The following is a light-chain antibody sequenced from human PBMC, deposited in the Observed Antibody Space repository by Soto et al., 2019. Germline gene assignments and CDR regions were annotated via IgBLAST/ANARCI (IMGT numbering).Light chain of an antibody. Sequence: EIVLTQSPGTLSLSPGERATLSCRASQSVSSSYLAWYQQKPGQAPRLLSYGASSRATGIPDRFSGSGSGTDLTLTISRLEPEDFAVYYCQQYGSSPKTFGQGTKVEIK. J-gene: IGKJ1*01. CDR2: GAS. CDR1: QSVSSSY. CDR3: QQYGSSPKT. V-gene: IGKV3-20*01.